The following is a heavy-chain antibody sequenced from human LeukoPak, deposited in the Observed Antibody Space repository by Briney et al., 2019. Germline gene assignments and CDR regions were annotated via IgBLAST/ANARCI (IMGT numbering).Heavy chain of an antibody. CDR3: ARGLRSLDY. CDR2: IYSSGST. D-gene: IGHD5-12*01. V-gene: IGHV4-4*07. J-gene: IGHJ4*02. CDR1: GGSITSYY. Sequence: PSETLSLTCTVSGGSITSYYWSWIRQPAGKGLEWIGRIYSSGSTNHNPSLKSRVTISIDTSKNQFSLTLSSVTAADTAVYYCARGLRSLDYGGQETLATVSS.